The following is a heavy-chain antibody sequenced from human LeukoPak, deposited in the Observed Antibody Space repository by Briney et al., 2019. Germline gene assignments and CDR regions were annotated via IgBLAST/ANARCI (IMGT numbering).Heavy chain of an antibody. J-gene: IGHJ4*02. CDR3: ARHGIDVLLKDYYFDY. Sequence: PSETLSLTCTVSGGSISSSTYHWGWIRQPPGKGLEWIGSIFFSGSTYYSPSLKSRVTISVDTSKNQFSLRLSSVTAADTAVYYCARHGIDVLLKDYYFDYWGQGTRVTVSS. V-gene: IGHV4-39*01. CDR2: IFFSGST. CDR1: GGSISSSTYH. D-gene: IGHD3-16*01.